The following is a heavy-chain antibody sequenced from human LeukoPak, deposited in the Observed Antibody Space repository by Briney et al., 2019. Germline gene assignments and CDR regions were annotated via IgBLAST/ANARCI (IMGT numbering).Heavy chain of an antibody. CDR3: ARAASEGYFDY. CDR1: DFTVRSNY. CDR2: IYAGGAT. V-gene: IGHV3-53*01. J-gene: IGHJ4*02. Sequence: GGSLRLSCAASDFTVRSNYMNWVRQAPGKGLEWVSVIYAGGATFYADSVKGRFTISRGISKNTVYLHMNSLRAEDTAVYYCARAASEGYFDYWGRGTLVTVSS.